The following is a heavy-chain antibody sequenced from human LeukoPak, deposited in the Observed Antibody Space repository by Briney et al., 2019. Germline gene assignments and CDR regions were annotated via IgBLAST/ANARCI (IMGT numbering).Heavy chain of an antibody. D-gene: IGHD1-1*01. CDR1: GFTFSSYW. CDR3: ARGASGIAFDI. J-gene: IGHJ3*02. V-gene: IGHV3-7*01. CDR2: IKQDGSEK. Sequence: GGSLRLSCAASGFTFSSYWMSWVRQAPGKGLEWVANIKQDGSEKYYVDSVKGRFTISRDSAKNSLYLQMNSLRAEDTAVYYCARGASGIAFDIWGQGTMVTVSS.